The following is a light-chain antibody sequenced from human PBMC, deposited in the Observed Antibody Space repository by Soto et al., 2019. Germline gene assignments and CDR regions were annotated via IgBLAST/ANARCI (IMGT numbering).Light chain of an antibody. CDR1: QGIRND. CDR3: LQDYSYPWT. Sequence: AIQMTQSPSSLSASLGDRVTITCRASQGIRNDLGWYQQKPGKAPRLLIYAASSLQSGDPSKFSGSGSGTDFTLTISSLQPEDFATYYCLQDYSYPWTFGQGTKVEI. V-gene: IGKV1-6*01. CDR2: AAS. J-gene: IGKJ1*01.